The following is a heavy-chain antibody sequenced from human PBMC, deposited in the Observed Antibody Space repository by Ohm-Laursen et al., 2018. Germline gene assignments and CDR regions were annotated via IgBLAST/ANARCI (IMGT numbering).Heavy chain of an antibody. CDR1: GFTFSSYG. Sequence: SLRLSCAASGFTFSSYGMHWVRQALGKGLEWVAVIWYDGSNKYYADSVKGRFTISRDNSKNTLYLQMNSLRAEDTAVYYCARDATDGYGMDVWGQGTTVTVSS. CDR2: IWYDGSNK. CDR3: ARDATDGYGMDV. V-gene: IGHV3-33*01. J-gene: IGHJ6*02.